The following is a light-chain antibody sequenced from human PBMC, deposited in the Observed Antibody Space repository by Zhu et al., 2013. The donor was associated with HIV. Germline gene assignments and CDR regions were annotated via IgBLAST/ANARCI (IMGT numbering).Light chain of an antibody. J-gene: IGLJ1*01. CDR1: NSDVGGYNY. Sequence: QSALTQPASVSASPGQSITISCTGTNSDVGGYNYVSWFQQHPGKAPRLMIYEVTNRPSGVSNRFSGSKSGNTASLTISGLQAEDEADYFCSSYTSSRTYVFGAGTKVTVL. CDR3: SSYTSSRTYV. CDR2: EVT. V-gene: IGLV2-14*01.